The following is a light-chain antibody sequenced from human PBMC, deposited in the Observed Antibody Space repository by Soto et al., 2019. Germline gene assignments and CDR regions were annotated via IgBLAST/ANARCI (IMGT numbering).Light chain of an antibody. CDR1: QSVLYSSNNKNY. V-gene: IGKV4-1*01. Sequence: DIVMTQSPDSLAVSLGERATINCKSSQSVLYSSNNKNYLAWYQQKPGQPPKLLIYWACTRESGVPDRFSGSGSGTDFTLTISSLQAEDVAVYYCQQYYSTPLTFGRGTKVEIK. J-gene: IGKJ1*01. CDR3: QQYYSTPLT. CDR2: WAC.